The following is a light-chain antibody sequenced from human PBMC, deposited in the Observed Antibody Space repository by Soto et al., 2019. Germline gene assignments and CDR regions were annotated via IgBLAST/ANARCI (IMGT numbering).Light chain of an antibody. J-gene: IGKJ1*01. CDR1: QSVRSN. CDR3: QQYNSWPRT. V-gene: IGKV3-15*01. CDR2: GAS. Sequence: EIVMTQSPVTLSVSPGERATLSCRASQSVRSNLAWYQQKPGQPPRLLVFGASTRATGIPAGFSGLGSGRHFTLTISSLQSEDFAVYYCQQYNSWPRTFGQGTKVDIK.